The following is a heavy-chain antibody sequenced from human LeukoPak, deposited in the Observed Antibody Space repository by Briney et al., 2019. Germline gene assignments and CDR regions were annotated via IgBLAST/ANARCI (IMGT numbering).Heavy chain of an antibody. CDR1: GGSFSGYY. D-gene: IGHD6-19*01. Sequence: SETLSLTCAVYGGSFSGYYWSWIRQPPGKGLEWIGEINHSGSTNYNPSLKSRVTISVDTSKNQFSLKLSSVTAADTAVYYCARLSSGWYIGDYWGQGTLVTVSS. J-gene: IGHJ4*02. CDR2: INHSGST. V-gene: IGHV4-34*01. CDR3: ARLSSGWYIGDY.